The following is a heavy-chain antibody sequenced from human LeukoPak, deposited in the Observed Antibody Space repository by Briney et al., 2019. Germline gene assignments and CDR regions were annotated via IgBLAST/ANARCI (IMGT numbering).Heavy chain of an antibody. CDR2: TYRDDSDT. D-gene: IGHD5-18*01. CDR3: ARSPDTVYFDS. CDR1: GYSFTSYW. J-gene: IGHJ4*02. Sequence: GESLKISCKGSGYSFTSYWIGWVRQMPGKGLEWMGITYRDDSDTRYSPSFQGQATISADKSISTAYLQWSSLKASDTAMYYCARSPDTVYFDSWGQGTLVTVSS. V-gene: IGHV5-51*01.